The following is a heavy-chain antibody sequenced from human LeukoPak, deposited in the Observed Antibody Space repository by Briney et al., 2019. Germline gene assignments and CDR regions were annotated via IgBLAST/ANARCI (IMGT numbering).Heavy chain of an antibody. CDR1: GLTFSSYA. CDR3: AREGSFYFDY. CDR2: ISSSGSPT. Sequence: GGSLILSCAASGLTFSSYAMHWVRQAPGKGLEWVSYISSSGSPTFYAASVRGRFTISRDNTNNSLFLQMNSLRAEDSAVYYCAREGSFYFDYWGQGTLATVSS. V-gene: IGHV3-48*03. J-gene: IGHJ4*02.